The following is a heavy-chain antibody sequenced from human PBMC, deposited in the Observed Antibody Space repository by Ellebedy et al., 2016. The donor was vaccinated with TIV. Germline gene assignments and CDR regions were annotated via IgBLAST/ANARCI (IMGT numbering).Heavy chain of an antibody. CDR3: AREMATSDY. D-gene: IGHD5-24*01. V-gene: IGHV3-21*01. J-gene: IGHJ4*02. CDR2: ISSSSSYI. CDR1: GFTSSSYS. Sequence: GESLKISXAASGFTSSSYSMNWVRQAPGKGLEWVSSISSSSSYIYYADSVKGRFTISRDNAKNSLYLQMNSLRAEDTAVYYCAREMATSDYWGQGTLVTVSS.